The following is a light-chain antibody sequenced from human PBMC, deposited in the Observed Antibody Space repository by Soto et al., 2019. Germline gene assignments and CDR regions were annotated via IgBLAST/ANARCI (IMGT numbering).Light chain of an antibody. CDR2: TVT. V-gene: IGLV2-11*01. CDR1: SSDIGGYNY. J-gene: IGLJ1*01. CDR3: CSYAGSSSYV. Sequence: QSALTQPRSVSGSPGHSVTISCTGTSSDIGGYNYVSWYQQHPGKAPKLMIYTVTKRPSGVPDRFSGSKSDNTAYLTISGLQADDEADYYCCSYAGSSSYVFGTGTKVTVL.